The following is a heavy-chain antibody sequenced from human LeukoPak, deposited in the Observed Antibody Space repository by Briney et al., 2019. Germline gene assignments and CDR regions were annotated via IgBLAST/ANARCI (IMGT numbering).Heavy chain of an antibody. CDR2: ISSSSSYI. Sequence: GGSLRLSCAASGFTFSSYSMNWVRQAPGKGLEWVSSISSSSSYIYYADSVKGRFTISRDNAKKSVYLQMNSLRAEDTAVYYCARDSSSGWPFDYWGQGTLVTVSS. CDR1: GFTFSSYS. D-gene: IGHD6-19*01. V-gene: IGHV3-21*01. J-gene: IGHJ4*02. CDR3: ARDSSSGWPFDY.